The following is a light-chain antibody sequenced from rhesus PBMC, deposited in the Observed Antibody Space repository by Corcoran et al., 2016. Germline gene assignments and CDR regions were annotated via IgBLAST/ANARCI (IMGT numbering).Light chain of an antibody. V-gene: IGKV1-28*03. J-gene: IGKJ4*01. CDR2: AAS. CDR3: LQHNSYPLT. Sequence: DIQMTQSPSSRSQSVGDTVTITCRASLGIRSYLNWFQQKPGKAPNLQIYAASSLESGVPSRFSGSGSGTDFTLTISSLQPEDFAVYYCLQHNSYPLTFGGGTKVELK. CDR1: LGIRSY.